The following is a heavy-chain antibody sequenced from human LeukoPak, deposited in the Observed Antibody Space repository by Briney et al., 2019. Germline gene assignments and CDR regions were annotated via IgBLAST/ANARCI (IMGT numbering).Heavy chain of an antibody. Sequence: GGSLRLSCAASGFTFSRYGMHWVRQAPGKGLEWVAVISYDGSEKYHADSVKGRFTISRDNSKNTLYLQMNSLRVEDTAVYYCAKERPMVWGGSYFDYWGQGTLVTVSS. J-gene: IGHJ4*02. CDR1: GFTFSRYG. CDR2: ISYDGSEK. V-gene: IGHV3-30*18. D-gene: IGHD3-10*01. CDR3: AKERPMVWGGSYFDY.